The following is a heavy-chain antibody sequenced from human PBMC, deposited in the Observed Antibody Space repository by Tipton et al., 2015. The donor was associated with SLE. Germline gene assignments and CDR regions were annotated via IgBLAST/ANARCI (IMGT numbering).Heavy chain of an antibody. V-gene: IGHV3-48*01. J-gene: IGHJ4*02. D-gene: IGHD2-2*01. CDR2: ISSSSSTI. CDR3: ARVGSEGCSSTSCNDY. Sequence: SLRLSCAASGFTFSSYSMNWVRQAPGKGLEWVSYISSSSSTIYYADSVKGRFTISRDNAKNSLQLQMNSLRAEDTAVYYCARVGSEGCSSTSCNDYWGQGTLVTVSS. CDR1: GFTFSSYS.